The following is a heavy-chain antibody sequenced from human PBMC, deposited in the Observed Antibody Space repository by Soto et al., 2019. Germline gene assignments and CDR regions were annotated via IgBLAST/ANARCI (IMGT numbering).Heavy chain of an antibody. CDR1: GYTFTSYG. V-gene: IGHV1-18*04. Sequence: ASVKVSCKASGYTFTSYGISWVRQAPGQGLEWMGWISAYNGNTDYAQKLQGRVTMTTDTSTSTAYMELRSLRSDDTAVYYCARDPGLGYCSSTSCYLIVATTGHYFDYWGQGTLVTVSS. D-gene: IGHD2-2*01. J-gene: IGHJ4*02. CDR3: ARDPGLGYCSSTSCYLIVATTGHYFDY. CDR2: ISAYNGNT.